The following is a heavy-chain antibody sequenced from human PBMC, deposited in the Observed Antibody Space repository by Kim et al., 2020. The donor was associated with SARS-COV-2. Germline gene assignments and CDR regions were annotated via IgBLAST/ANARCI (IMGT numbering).Heavy chain of an antibody. CDR2: ISSSSSYI. D-gene: IGHD2-2*01. CDR1: GFTFSSYS. Sequence: GGSLRLSCAASGFTFSSYSMNWVRQAPGKGLEWVSSISSSSSYIYYADSVKGRFTISRDNAKNSLYLQMNSLRAEDTAVYYCARDCSSTSCSPYYYYYGMDVWGQGTTVTVSS. CDR3: ARDCSSTSCSPYYYYYGMDV. J-gene: IGHJ6*02. V-gene: IGHV3-21*01.